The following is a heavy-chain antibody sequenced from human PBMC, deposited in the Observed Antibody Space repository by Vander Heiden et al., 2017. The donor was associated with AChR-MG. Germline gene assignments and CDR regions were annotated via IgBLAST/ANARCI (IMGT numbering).Heavy chain of an antibody. D-gene: IGHD5-18*01. CDR2: IYPGDSDT. V-gene: IGHV5-51*03. J-gene: IGHJ4*02. CDR3: ARLPQLWSFDY. Sequence: ELQLVQSGAEGKKPGESLKIPCKGSAYSFTSYWIGWVRQMPGKGLEWIGSIYPGDSDTRYSPSFQGQVTISADKSISTAYLQWSGLKASDTAMYYCARLPQLWSFDYWGQGTLVTVSS. CDR1: AYSFTSYW.